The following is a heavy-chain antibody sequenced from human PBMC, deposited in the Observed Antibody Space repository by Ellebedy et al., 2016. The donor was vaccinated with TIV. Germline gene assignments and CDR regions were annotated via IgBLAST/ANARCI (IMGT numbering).Heavy chain of an antibody. V-gene: IGHV3-23*01. Sequence: GESLKISXAASGFSFSSFAMSWVRQGPGKGLEWVSSVSGSGAGTYYTDSVKGRFTISRDNSKNTLYLQMSSLRAEDTAVYYCVSDAFDIWGQGTMVTVSS. J-gene: IGHJ3*02. CDR2: VSGSGAGT. CDR1: GFSFSSFA. CDR3: VSDAFDI.